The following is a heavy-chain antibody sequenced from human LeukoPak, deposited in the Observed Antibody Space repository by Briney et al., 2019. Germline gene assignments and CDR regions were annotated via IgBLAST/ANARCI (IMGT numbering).Heavy chain of an antibody. CDR3: ARSDYGQDDAFDI. J-gene: IGHJ3*02. CDR2: ISYDGSNK. V-gene: IGHV3-30-3*01. D-gene: IGHD4/OR15-4a*01. CDR1: GFTFSSYA. Sequence: GGSLRLSCAASGFTFSSYAMHWVRQAPGKGLEWVAVISYDGSNKYYADSVKGRFTISRDNSKNTLYLQMNSLRAEDTAVYYCARSDYGQDDAFDIWGQGTMITVSS.